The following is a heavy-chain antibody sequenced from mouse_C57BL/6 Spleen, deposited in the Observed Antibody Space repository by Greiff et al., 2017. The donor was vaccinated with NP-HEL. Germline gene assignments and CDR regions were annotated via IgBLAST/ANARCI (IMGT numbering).Heavy chain of an antibody. CDR3: ARYGYYCSSTGYWYFDV. J-gene: IGHJ1*03. CDR2: IYPGDGDT. Sequence: VQLQQSGAELVKPGASVKISCKASGYAFSSYWMNWVKQRPGKGLEWIGQIYPGDGDTNYNGKFKGKATLTADKSSSTAYMQLSSLTSEDSAVYFCARYGYYCSSTGYWYFDVWGTGTTVTVSS. D-gene: IGHD1-1*01. V-gene: IGHV1-80*01. CDR1: GYAFSSYW.